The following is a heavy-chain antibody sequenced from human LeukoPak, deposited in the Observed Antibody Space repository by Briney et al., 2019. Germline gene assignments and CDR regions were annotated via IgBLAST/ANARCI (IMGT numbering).Heavy chain of an antibody. CDR3: AKERESQLLWGYFDF. D-gene: IGHD2-2*01. Sequence: PGGSLRLSCAASGFIFSTYAMTWVRQAPGKGLEWVSIISDTGARTYYADSVKGRFTIYRDNSKNKLYLQMNSLRAEDTAVYYCAKERESQLLWGYFDFWGQGTLVTVSS. V-gene: IGHV3-23*01. CDR1: GFIFSTYA. J-gene: IGHJ4*02. CDR2: ISDTGART.